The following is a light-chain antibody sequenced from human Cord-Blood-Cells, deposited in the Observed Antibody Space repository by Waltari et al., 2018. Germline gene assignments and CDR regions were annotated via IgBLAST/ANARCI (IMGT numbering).Light chain of an antibody. CDR2: VVS. Sequence: QSALTQPASVSGSPGQSITISCTGTSSDVGGYNYVSWYQQNPCKAPKLMIYVVSNRPSGVSNRFSGSKSGNTASLTISGLQAEDEADYYCSSYTSSSTLEVFGTGTKVTVL. J-gene: IGLJ1*01. CDR3: SSYTSSSTLEV. V-gene: IGLV2-14*01. CDR1: SSDVGGYNY.